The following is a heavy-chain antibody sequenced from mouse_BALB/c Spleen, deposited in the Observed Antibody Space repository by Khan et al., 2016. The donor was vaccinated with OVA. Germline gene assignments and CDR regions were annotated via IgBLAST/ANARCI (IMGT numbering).Heavy chain of an antibody. D-gene: IGHD2-14*01. CDR2: INPRTSYT. J-gene: IGHJ4*01. V-gene: IGHV1-4*01. Sequence: VQLQQSGAELARPGASVKMSCQASGYTFTSNTMHWVKQRPGQGLEWIGYINPRTSYTNYNQKFKEKATLTADKSSSTAYMQLSSLTSEDSAVYYCARRTTDYAMDYWGQGTSVTVSS. CDR3: ARRTTDYAMDY. CDR1: GYTFTSNT.